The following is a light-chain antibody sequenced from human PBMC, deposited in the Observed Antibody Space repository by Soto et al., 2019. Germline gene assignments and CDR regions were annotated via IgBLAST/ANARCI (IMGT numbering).Light chain of an antibody. CDR1: TSNIGASYD. V-gene: IGLV1-40*01. CDR3: ESFDDILNGYV. Sequence: SVLTQPPSVSGAPGQTVTISCTGSTSNIGASYDLHWYQQLPASPPKLLIYRDTNRPPGIPNRFSGPSPGTPPPLPLLGLQPGDEAVYSCESFDDILNGYVLGAGPKVT. CDR2: RDT. J-gene: IGLJ1*01.